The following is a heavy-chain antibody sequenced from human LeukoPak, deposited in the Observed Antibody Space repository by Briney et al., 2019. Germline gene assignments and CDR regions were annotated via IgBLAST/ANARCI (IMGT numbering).Heavy chain of an antibody. J-gene: IGHJ4*02. CDR1: GYTFTSYD. Sequence: ASVKVSCKASGYTFTSYDINWVRRATGQGLEWMGWMNPNSGNTGYAQKFQGRVTMTRNTSISTAYMELSSLRSEDTAVYYCATENTYYYGSGSHGDYWGQGTLVTVSS. CDR3: ATENTYYYGSGSHGDY. CDR2: MNPNSGNT. V-gene: IGHV1-8*01. D-gene: IGHD3-10*01.